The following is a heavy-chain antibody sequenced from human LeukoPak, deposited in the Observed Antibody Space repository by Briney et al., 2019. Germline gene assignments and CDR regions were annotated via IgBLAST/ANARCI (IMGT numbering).Heavy chain of an antibody. CDR2: IYPGDSDT. Sequence: GESLQISCKGSGYSFTSYWIAWGRQMPGKGLEWMGIIYPGDSDTRYSPSFQGQVTISVDKSVSAAYLQWSSLKASDTAMYYCASPPTRECSSISCPLSYWGQGTLVTVSS. CDR1: GYSFTSYW. V-gene: IGHV5-51*01. D-gene: IGHD2-2*01. CDR3: ASPPTRECSSISCPLSY. J-gene: IGHJ4*02.